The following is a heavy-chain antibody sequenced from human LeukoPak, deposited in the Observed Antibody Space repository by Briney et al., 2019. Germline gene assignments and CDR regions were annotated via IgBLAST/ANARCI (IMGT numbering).Heavy chain of an antibody. D-gene: IGHD3-3*01. V-gene: IGHV1-24*01. CDR2: FDPEDGET. CDR3: AGRPRYDFWSGYYAPGAFDI. CDR1: GYTLTELS. Sequence: GASVKVSCKVSGYTLTELSMHWVRQAPGKGLEWMGGFDPEDGETIYAQKFQGRVTMTEDTSTDTAYMELSSLRSEDTAVYYCAGRPRYDFWSGYYAPGAFDIWGQGTMVTVSS. J-gene: IGHJ3*02.